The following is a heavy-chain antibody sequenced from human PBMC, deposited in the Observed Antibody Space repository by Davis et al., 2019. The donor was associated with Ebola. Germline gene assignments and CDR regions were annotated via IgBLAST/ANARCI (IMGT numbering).Heavy chain of an antibody. CDR3: ARVEDYGIYYFDS. V-gene: IGHV3-20*04. Sequence: GESLKISCAASGFTFDDYGMSWVRQAPGKGLEWVSNIYWDGSNTGYADSVKGRFTISRDNARNSLYLQMNNLRAEDTALYYCARVEDYGIYYFDSWGQGTLVTVSS. CDR1: GFTFDDYG. J-gene: IGHJ4*02. CDR2: IYWDGSNT. D-gene: IGHD4-17*01.